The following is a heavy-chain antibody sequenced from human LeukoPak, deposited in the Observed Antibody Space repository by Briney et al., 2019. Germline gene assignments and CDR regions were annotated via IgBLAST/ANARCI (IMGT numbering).Heavy chain of an antibody. Sequence: SPTLSLTCAISGDSVSSINAAWNWISQSPSRGLEWLGRTYYRSKWGSDYAVSVKSRIIISPDTSKNQFSLQLNSVTPEDTAVYYCTRASNRAFDIWGQGTMVTVSS. V-gene: IGHV6-1*01. CDR2: TYYRSKWGS. CDR3: TRASNRAFDI. CDR1: GDSVSSINAA. J-gene: IGHJ3*02. D-gene: IGHD1-14*01.